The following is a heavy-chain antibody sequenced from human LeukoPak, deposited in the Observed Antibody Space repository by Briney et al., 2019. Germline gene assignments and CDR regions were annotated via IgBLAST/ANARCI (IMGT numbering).Heavy chain of an antibody. D-gene: IGHD5-18*01. CDR1: DYSISSNYY. Sequence: SETLSLTCTVSDYSISSNYYWGWIRQPPGKGLEWIGSIHHSGSTDYNPSLKSRVTISIDTSKNQFSLRLISVTAADTAVYYCAREDTAMAKTYYFDYWGQGTLVTVSS. CDR3: AREDTAMAKTYYFDY. V-gene: IGHV4-38-2*02. J-gene: IGHJ4*02. CDR2: IHHSGST.